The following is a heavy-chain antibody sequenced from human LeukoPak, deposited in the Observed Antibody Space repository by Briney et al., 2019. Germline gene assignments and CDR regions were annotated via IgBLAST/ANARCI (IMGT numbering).Heavy chain of an antibody. J-gene: IGHJ4*02. Sequence: GGSLRLSCAASGFTFSSYSMNWVRQAPGKGLEWVSSISSSSSYIYYADSVKGRFTISRDNAKNSLYLLMNSLRAEDTAVYYCARDSRRGQLSPGPDFDYWGQGTLVTVSS. CDR1: GFTFSSYS. CDR3: ARDSRRGQLSPGPDFDY. V-gene: IGHV3-21*01. D-gene: IGHD6-6*01. CDR2: ISSSSSYI.